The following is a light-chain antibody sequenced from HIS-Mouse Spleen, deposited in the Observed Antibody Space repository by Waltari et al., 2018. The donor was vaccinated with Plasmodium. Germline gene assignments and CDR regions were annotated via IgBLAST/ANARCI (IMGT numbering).Light chain of an antibody. CDR2: DVS. Sequence: QSALTQPRSVSGSPGQSVTISCTGTSSDVGGYNYVSWYQQPPGKAPKLMIYDVSKLPSGVPDRFSGSKSGNTASLTISGLQAEDEADYYCCSYAGSYTWVFGGGTKLTVL. J-gene: IGLJ2*01. CDR3: CSYAGSYTWV. V-gene: IGLV2-11*01. CDR1: SSDVGGYNY.